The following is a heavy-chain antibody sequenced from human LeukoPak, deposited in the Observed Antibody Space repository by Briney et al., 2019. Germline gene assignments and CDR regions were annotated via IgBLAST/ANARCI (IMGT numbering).Heavy chain of an antibody. CDR1: GFTLSNAW. CDR3: TRLGAGTFEY. CDR2: INRKIDGETT. D-gene: IGHD3-10*01. V-gene: IGHV3-15*01. J-gene: IGHJ4*02. Sequence: GGSLRLSCAASGFTLSNAWMSWVRQAPGKGLEWVGRINRKIDGETTDYAAPVKGRFTISRDDSHSTLYLQMNSLKTGDTAVYYCTRLGAGTFEYWGQGTLVTVSS.